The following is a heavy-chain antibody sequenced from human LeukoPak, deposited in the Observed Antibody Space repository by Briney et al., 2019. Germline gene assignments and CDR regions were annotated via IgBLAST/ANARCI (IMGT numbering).Heavy chain of an antibody. CDR1: GGSFSGYY. V-gene: IGHV4-34*01. J-gene: IGHJ4*02. CDR3: ARHHTGDYYDSSGYYYFDY. D-gene: IGHD3-22*01. CDR2: INHSGST. Sequence: PSETLSLTCAVYGGSFSGYYWSWIRQPPGKGLEWIGEINHSGSTNYNPSLKSRVTISVGTSKNQFSLKLSSVTAADTAVYYCARHHTGDYYDSSGYYYFDYWGQGTLVTVSS.